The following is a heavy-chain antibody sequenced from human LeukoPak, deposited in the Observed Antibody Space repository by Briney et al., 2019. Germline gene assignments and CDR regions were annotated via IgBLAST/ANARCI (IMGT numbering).Heavy chain of an antibody. D-gene: IGHD3-16*01. V-gene: IGHV3-23*01. CDR3: AKSGGVRFDP. Sequence: GGSLRLSCAASGFSFSNYAMSWVRQAPGKGLEWVSTISGRDGSTYYAGSVKGRFTISRDNSKNTLYLQMNGLRGEDTAVYYCAKSGGVRFDPWGQGTLVTVSS. CDR2: ISGRDGST. CDR1: GFSFSNYA. J-gene: IGHJ5*02.